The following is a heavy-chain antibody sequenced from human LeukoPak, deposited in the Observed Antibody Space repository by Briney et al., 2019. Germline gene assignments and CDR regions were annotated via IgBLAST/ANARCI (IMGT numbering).Heavy chain of an antibody. CDR1: GYTFTSYA. CDR2: INAGNGNT. Sequence: ASVKVSRKASGYTFTSYAMHWVRQAPGQRLEWMGWINAGNGNTKYSQKFQGRVTITRDTSASTAYMELSSLRSEDTAVYYCARDGLSLYYFDYWGQGTLVTVSS. J-gene: IGHJ4*02. D-gene: IGHD3-16*02. V-gene: IGHV1-3*01. CDR3: ARDGLSLYYFDY.